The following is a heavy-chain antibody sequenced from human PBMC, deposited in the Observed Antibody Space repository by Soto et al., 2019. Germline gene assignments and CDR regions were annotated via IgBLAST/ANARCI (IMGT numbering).Heavy chain of an antibody. Sequence: QLQLQESGPGLVKPSETLSLTCTVSGGSISSSNYYWAWIRQPPGKGLEWIGTIYYTEGTYYNPSLKSRVTISVDTSKNQVSLKLFSVTAADTAVYYCVSAAKWELLFDYWGQGTLVTVSS. V-gene: IGHV4-39*01. CDR1: GGSISSSNYY. CDR3: VSAAKWELLFDY. J-gene: IGHJ4*02. CDR2: IYYTEGT. D-gene: IGHD1-26*01.